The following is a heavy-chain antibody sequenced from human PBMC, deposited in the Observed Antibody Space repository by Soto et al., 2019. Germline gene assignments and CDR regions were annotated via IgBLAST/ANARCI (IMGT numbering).Heavy chain of an antibody. D-gene: IGHD2-21*02. Sequence: GGSLRLSCAASGSTFSDYYMSWIRQAPGKGLEWVSYISSSSTYTNYADSVRGRFTISRDNAKNSLYLQMNSLRAEDTAVYYCARAGAYCGGDCYFDAFDIWGQGTMVTVSS. J-gene: IGHJ3*02. CDR1: GSTFSDYY. CDR2: ISSSSTYT. V-gene: IGHV3-11*06. CDR3: ARAGAYCGGDCYFDAFDI.